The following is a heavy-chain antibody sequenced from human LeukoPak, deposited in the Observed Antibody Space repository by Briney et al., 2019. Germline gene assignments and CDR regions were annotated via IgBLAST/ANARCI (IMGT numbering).Heavy chain of an antibody. CDR3: AREAAEHYYYYGMDV. CDR1: GFTFSSYS. Sequence: GGSLRLSCAASGFTFSSYSMNWVRQAPGKGLEWVSSISSSSSYIYYADSVKGRFTISRDNDKNSLYLQMNSLRAEDTAVYYCAREAAEHYYYYGMDVWGQGPTVTVSS. D-gene: IGHD6-13*01. V-gene: IGHV3-21*01. J-gene: IGHJ6*02. CDR2: ISSSSSYI.